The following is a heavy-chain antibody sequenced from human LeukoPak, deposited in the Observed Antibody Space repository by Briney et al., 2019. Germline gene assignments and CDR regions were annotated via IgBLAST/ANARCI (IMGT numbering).Heavy chain of an antibody. Sequence: GRSLRLSCAASGFTFSSYGMHWVRQAPGKGLEWVAVIWYDGSNKYYADSVKGRFTISRDNSKNTLYLQMNSLRAEDTAVYCCARDGAYDILTGYYRPPLDYWGQGTLVTVSS. J-gene: IGHJ4*02. D-gene: IGHD3-9*01. CDR2: IWYDGSNK. CDR3: ARDGAYDILTGYYRPPLDY. CDR1: GFTFSSYG. V-gene: IGHV3-33*01.